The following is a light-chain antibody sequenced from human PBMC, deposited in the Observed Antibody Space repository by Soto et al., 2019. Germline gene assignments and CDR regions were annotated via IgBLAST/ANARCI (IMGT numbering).Light chain of an antibody. CDR3: QQSYSSLLMYT. J-gene: IGKJ2*01. Sequence: DIQMTQSPSSLSASVGDRVTITCRASQSISSYLNWYQQKPGKAPELLIYAASNLQSGVPSRFSGSGSGTDFTLAISSLQPEDFATYYCQQSYSSLLMYTFGQGAKVEI. CDR2: AAS. CDR1: QSISSY. V-gene: IGKV1-39*01.